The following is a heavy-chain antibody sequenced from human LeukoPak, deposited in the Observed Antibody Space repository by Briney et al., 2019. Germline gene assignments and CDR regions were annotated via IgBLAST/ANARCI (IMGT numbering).Heavy chain of an antibody. Sequence: PGGSLRLSCAASKFTFSDYGMNWVRQAPGKGLEWVANIKYDGNEKYYVDSVKGRFTISRDNAKNSLHLQMNSLRAEDTAVYYCARGGTTFEHWGQGTLVTVSS. CDR1: KFTFSDYG. D-gene: IGHD1-1*01. V-gene: IGHV3-7*01. J-gene: IGHJ4*02. CDR3: ARGGTTFEH. CDR2: IKYDGNEK.